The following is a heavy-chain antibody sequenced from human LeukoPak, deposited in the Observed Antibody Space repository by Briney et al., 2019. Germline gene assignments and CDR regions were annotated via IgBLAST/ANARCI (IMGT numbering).Heavy chain of an antibody. J-gene: IGHJ6*03. D-gene: IGHD5-24*01. CDR2: ISGSGGST. V-gene: IGHV3-23*01. CDR1: GFTFSSYA. CDR3: AKDPPLPRDGYIKSDRYYYYYMNV. Sequence: HTGGSLRLSCAASGFTFSSYAMSWVRQAPGKGLEWVSAISGSGGSTYYADSVKGRFTISRDNSENTLYLQMNGLRAEDTAVYYCAKDPPLPRDGYIKSDRYYYYYMNVWGKGTTVTISS.